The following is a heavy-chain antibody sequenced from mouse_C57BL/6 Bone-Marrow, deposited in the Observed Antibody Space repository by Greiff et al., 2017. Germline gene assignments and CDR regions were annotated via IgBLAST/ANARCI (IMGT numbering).Heavy chain of an antibody. D-gene: IGHD2-1*01. Sequence: LKESGPGILQPSQTLSLTCSFSGFSLRTFGMGVGWIRQPSGKGLEWLAHIWWDDDKYYNPALKSRLTISKDTSKNQVFLKIANVDTADTATYYCARLIYYGNYGFAYWGQGTLVTVSA. V-gene: IGHV8-8*01. CDR3: ARLIYYGNYGFAY. J-gene: IGHJ3*01. CDR2: IWWDDDK. CDR1: GFSLRTFGMG.